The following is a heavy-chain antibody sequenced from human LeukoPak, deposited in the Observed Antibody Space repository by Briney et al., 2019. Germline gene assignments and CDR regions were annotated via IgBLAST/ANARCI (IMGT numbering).Heavy chain of an antibody. V-gene: IGHV1-8*02. D-gene: IGHD2/OR15-2a*01. CDR1: GYTFTSYY. CDR2: MNPNSGNT. Sequence: ASVKVFCKASGYTFTSYYMHWVRQATGQGLEWMGWMNPNSGNTGYAQKFQGRVTMTRNTSISTAYMELSSLRSEDTAVYYCARPRTDTGIYYFDYWGQGTLVTVSS. CDR3: ARPRTDTGIYYFDY. J-gene: IGHJ4*02.